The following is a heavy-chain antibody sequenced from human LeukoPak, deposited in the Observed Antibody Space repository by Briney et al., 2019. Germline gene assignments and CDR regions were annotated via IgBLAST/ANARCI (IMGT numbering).Heavy chain of an antibody. D-gene: IGHD6-13*01. CDR3: AKDGYSSSWYDDWFDP. Sequence: SVKVSCKASGGTFSSYAISWVRQAPGQGLEWMGRIIPILGIANYAQKFQGRVTITADKSTSTAYMELSSLRSEDTAVYYCAKDGYSSSWYDDWFDPWGQGTLVTVSS. V-gene: IGHV1-69*04. CDR2: IIPILGIA. CDR1: GGTFSSYA. J-gene: IGHJ5*02.